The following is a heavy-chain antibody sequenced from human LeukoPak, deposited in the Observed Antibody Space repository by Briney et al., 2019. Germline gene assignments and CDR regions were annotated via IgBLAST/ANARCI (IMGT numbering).Heavy chain of an antibody. D-gene: IGHD5-24*01. CDR1: GGTFSSYA. CDR2: IIPIFGTA. Sequence: ASVKVSCKASGGTFSSYAISWVRQAPGQGLEWMGGIIPIFGTANYAQKFQGRVTITADESTSTAYMELSSLRAEDTAVYYCVKDFGGDGYILRWFSGLFGYPGFDAFDIWGQGTMVTVSS. J-gene: IGHJ3*02. V-gene: IGHV1-69*13. CDR3: VKDFGGDGYILRWFSGLFGYPGFDAFDI.